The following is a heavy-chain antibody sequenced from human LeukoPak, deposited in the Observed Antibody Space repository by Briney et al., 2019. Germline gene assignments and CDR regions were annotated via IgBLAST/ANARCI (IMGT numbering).Heavy chain of an antibody. V-gene: IGHV3-53*01. CDR1: GFTPSSNY. CDR2: IYNGGST. Sequence: GGSLRLPCAASGFTPSSNYMIWVRQAPGKGLEWVSVIYNGGSTYYANSVKGRFTLSKDNSQNTLFHQMNRARAWRPAVFFLVRTKAAAAFAPWGERTLVTVSS. CDR3: VRTKAAAAFAP. D-gene: IGHD6-13*01. J-gene: IGHJ5*02.